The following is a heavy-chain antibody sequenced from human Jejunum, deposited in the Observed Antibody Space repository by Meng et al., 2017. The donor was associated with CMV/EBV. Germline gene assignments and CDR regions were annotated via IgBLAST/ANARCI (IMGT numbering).Heavy chain of an antibody. CDR2: ISHSGST. CDR3: ARGDYEGFDY. V-gene: IGHV4-34*01. D-gene: IGHD3-22*01. Sequence: QVQLQQWGAGLLKPSETMSLTCAVYGGALSGYYWGWIRQPPRKGLEWIXEISHSGSTNYNPSLKSRLTISVDSSKNQFSLKLSSVTAADTAVYYCARGDYEGFDYWGQGNLVTVSS. J-gene: IGHJ4*02. CDR1: GGALSGYY.